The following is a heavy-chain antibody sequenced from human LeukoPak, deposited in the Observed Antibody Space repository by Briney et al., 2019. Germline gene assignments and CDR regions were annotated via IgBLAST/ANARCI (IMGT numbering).Heavy chain of an antibody. D-gene: IGHD1-26*01. CDR1: GYTFTGYY. Sequence: ASVKVSCKASGYTFTGYYMHWVRQAPGQGLEWMGGFDPEDGETIYAQKFQGRVTMTEDTSTDTAYMEPSSLRSEDTAVYYCATAGIVGARGRGDYWGQGTLVTVSS. CDR3: ATAGIVGARGRGDY. V-gene: IGHV1-24*01. J-gene: IGHJ4*02. CDR2: FDPEDGET.